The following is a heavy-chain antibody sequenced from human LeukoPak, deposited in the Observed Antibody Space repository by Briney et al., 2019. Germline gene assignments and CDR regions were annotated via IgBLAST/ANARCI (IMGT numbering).Heavy chain of an antibody. J-gene: IGHJ5*02. CDR1: GCPITTYY. CDR2: ISGSGVI. CDR3: AGDSGTTGEVKFDP. Sequence: PSETLSLPCTVSGCPITTYYLSWIPQSAGMRLEWIGRISGSGVITYNPSLESRVILSLDTSNNHFSLKLISVTAADTAVYYCAGDSGTTGEVKFDPWGQGMLVTVSS. V-gene: IGHV4-4*07. D-gene: IGHD3-10*01.